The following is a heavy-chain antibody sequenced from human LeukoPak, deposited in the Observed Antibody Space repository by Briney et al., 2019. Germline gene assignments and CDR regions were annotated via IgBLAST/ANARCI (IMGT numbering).Heavy chain of an antibody. Sequence: GGSLRLSCAASGFTFSTYSMSWVRQAPGKGVEWVGRIKSKSDGGTTDYAAPVKGRFTISRDDSKNTLYVQMNSLKTEDTAVYYCTTDHSTYYDSSGTGSYHWGQGTLVTVSS. CDR1: GFTFSTYS. CDR3: TTDHSTYYDSSGTGSYH. J-gene: IGHJ1*01. V-gene: IGHV3-15*01. CDR2: IKSKSDGGTT. D-gene: IGHD3-22*01.